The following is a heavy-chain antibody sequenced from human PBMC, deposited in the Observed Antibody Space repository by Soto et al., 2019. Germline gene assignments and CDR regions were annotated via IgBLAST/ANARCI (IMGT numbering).Heavy chain of an antibody. V-gene: IGHV1-18*04. CDR2: ISAYNGNT. CDR1: GYTFTSYG. CDR3: ARDQTGATIFGERPPSFDY. J-gene: IGHJ4*02. D-gene: IGHD3-3*01. Sequence: GASVKVSCKASGYTFTSYGISWVRQAPGQGLEWMGWISAYNGNTNYAQKLQGRVTMTTDTSTSTAYMELRSLRSDDTAVYYCARDQTGATIFGERPPSFDYWGQGTLVTVSS.